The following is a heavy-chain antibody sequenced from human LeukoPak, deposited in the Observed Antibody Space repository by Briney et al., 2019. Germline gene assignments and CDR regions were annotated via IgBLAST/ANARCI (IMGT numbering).Heavy chain of an antibody. CDR2: INSDGSST. D-gene: IGHD4-11*01. CDR3: ARAPHYSNYGPYYYGMDV. Sequence: PGGSLRLSCAASGFTFSSYWMHWVRQAPGKGLVWVSRINSDGSSTSYADSVKGRFTISRDNAKNSLYLQMNSLRAEDTAVYYRARAPHYSNYGPYYYGMDVWGQGTTVTVSS. V-gene: IGHV3-74*01. CDR1: GFTFSSYW. J-gene: IGHJ6*02.